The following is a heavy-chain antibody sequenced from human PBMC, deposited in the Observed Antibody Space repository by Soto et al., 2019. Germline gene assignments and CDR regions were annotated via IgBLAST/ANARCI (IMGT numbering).Heavy chain of an antibody. J-gene: IGHJ3*02. CDR3: ARVGAATTPGYNAGAFDI. V-gene: IGHV3-21*01. CDR1: GFTFSSYS. Sequence: EVQLVESGGGLVKPGGSLRLSCAASGFTFSSYSMNWVRQAPGKGLEWVSSISSSSSYIYYADSVKGRFTISRDNAKNSLYLQMYSLRAEDTAVYYCARVGAATTPGYNAGAFDIWGQGTMVTVSS. D-gene: IGHD1-1*01. CDR2: ISSSSSYI.